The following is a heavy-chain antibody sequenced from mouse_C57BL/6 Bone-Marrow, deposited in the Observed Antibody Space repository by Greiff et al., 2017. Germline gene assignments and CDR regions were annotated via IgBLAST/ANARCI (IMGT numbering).Heavy chain of an antibody. Sequence: QVQLQQPGAELVLPGASVKLSCKASGYTFTSYWMHWVKQRPGQGLEWIGEIDPSYSYTNYNQKFKGKSTLTVDKSSSTAYMQLSSLTSEDSAVYYCARDTYYFDYWGQGTTLTVSS. CDR2: IDPSYSYT. CDR3: ARDTYYFDY. V-gene: IGHV1-69*01. D-gene: IGHD2-10*02. CDR1: GYTFTSYW. J-gene: IGHJ2*01.